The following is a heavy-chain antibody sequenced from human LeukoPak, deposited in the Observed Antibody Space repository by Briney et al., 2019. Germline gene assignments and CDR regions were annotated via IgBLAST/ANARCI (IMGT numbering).Heavy chain of an antibody. CDR3: ARGRGVITTGFDY. CDR1: GYTFTGYY. CDR2: INPNSGGT. Sequence: ASVKVSCKASGYTFTGYYMHWVRQAPGQGLEWMGWINPNSGGTNYAQKFQGWVTMTRDTSISTAYMELSRLRSDDTAVYCCARGRGVITTGFDYWGQGTLVTVSS. D-gene: IGHD3-22*01. V-gene: IGHV1-2*04. J-gene: IGHJ4*02.